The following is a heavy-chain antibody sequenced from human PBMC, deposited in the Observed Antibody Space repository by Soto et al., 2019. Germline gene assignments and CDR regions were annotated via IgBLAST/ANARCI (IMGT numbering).Heavy chain of an antibody. CDR2: INPNTGGT. CDR3: AREIRSGYYKYWYFDL. V-gene: IGHV1-2*04. J-gene: IGHJ2*01. Sequence: QVQLVQSGAEVKKPGASVKVSCKASGYTFTVYYIHWVRQAPGQGLEWMGWINPNTGGTNYAQKFQDWVTMTRDTSNSTAYMELSRLRSDDTAVYYCAREIRSGYYKYWYFDLWGRGTLVTVSS. CDR1: GYTFTVYY. D-gene: IGHD3-3*01.